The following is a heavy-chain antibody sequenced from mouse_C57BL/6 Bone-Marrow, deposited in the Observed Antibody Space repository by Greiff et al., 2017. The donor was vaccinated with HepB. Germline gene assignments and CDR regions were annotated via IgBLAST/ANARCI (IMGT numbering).Heavy chain of an antibody. Sequence: QVQLQQPGAELVKPGASVKLSCKASGYTFTSYWMQWVKQRPGQGLEWIGEIDPSDRYTNYNQKFKGKATLTVDTSSSTAYMQLSSLTSEDSAVYYCARDVYYGSSLFAYWGQGTLVTVSA. CDR1: GYTFTSYW. CDR3: ARDVYYGSSLFAY. J-gene: IGHJ3*01. V-gene: IGHV1-50*01. D-gene: IGHD1-1*01. CDR2: IDPSDRYT.